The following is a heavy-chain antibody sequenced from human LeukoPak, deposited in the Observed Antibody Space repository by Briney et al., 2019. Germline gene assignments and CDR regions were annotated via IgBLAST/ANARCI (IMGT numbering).Heavy chain of an antibody. V-gene: IGHV1-69-2*01. J-gene: IGHJ5*02. CDR3: ATGGIAAAGTGNWFDP. Sequence: ASVKASCKVSGYTFTDYYMHWVQQAPGKGLEWMGLVDPAVGETISAEKFQGRVTITADTSTDTAYMELSSLRSEDTAVYYCATGGIAAAGTGNWFDPWGQGTLVTVSS. CDR2: VDPAVGET. D-gene: IGHD6-13*01. CDR1: GYTFTDYY.